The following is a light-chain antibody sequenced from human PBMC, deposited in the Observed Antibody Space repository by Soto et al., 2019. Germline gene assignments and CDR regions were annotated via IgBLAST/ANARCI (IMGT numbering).Light chain of an antibody. J-gene: IGKJ2*01. Sequence: EIGMTQSPATLSVSPGERATLSCRASQSVSSNLAWYQNNPGQTPRLLIYGASTRATSIPPRFSGSGSGAEVTLTSISLQSEEFAVYYCQEYNNWPQYTFGQGTKLEIK. V-gene: IGKV3-15*01. CDR1: QSVSSN. CDR3: QEYNNWPQYT. CDR2: GAS.